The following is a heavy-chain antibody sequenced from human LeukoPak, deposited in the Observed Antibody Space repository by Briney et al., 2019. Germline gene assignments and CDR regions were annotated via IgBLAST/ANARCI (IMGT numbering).Heavy chain of an antibody. CDR2: IRKDGSEK. CDR1: GFTFSDYW. Sequence: PGGSLRLSCAASGFTFSDYWMSWLRQAPGKGLEWVANIRKDGSEKHYVDSVKGRFTISRDNAKNSLYLQMSSLRAEDTAVYYCARGSSWSLIKVDYWGQGTLVTVSS. J-gene: IGHJ4*02. V-gene: IGHV3-7*01. D-gene: IGHD6-13*01. CDR3: ARGSSWSLIKVDY.